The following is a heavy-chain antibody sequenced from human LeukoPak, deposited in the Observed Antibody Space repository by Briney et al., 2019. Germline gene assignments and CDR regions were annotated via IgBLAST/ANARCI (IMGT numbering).Heavy chain of an antibody. Sequence: AGGSLRLSCAASGFTFSSYSMNWVRQAPGKGLEWVSSISSSSSYIYYADSVKGRFTISRDNAKNSLYLQMNSLRAEDTAVYYCARDQGSDQITMVRGVVYYYYGMDVWGQGTTVTVSS. CDR2: ISSSSSYI. V-gene: IGHV3-21*01. CDR1: GFTFSSYS. CDR3: ARDQGSDQITMVRGVVYYYYGMDV. D-gene: IGHD3-10*01. J-gene: IGHJ6*02.